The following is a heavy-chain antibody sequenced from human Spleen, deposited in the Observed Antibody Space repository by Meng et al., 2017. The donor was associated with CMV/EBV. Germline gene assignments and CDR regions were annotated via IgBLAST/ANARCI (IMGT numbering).Heavy chain of an antibody. V-gene: IGHV3-23*01. CDR3: ARDAPWVGATYFDY. D-gene: IGHD1-26*01. CDR1: GFTFSNYA. J-gene: IGHJ4*02. CDR2: IIGSGDTT. Sequence: GSLKISCAASGFTFSNYAMSWVRQAPGTGLDCISAIIGSGDTTYYADSVKGRFSISRDNSKKTLDLQMNSLRAEDTAVYYCARDAPWVGATYFDYWGQGTLVTVSS.